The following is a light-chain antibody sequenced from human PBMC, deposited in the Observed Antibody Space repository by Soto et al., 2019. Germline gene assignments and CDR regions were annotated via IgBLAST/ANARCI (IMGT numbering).Light chain of an antibody. V-gene: IGLV2-8*01. J-gene: IGLJ2*01. CDR2: EVN. CDR1: TSDVGYYNY. CDR3: SSYAGSSNFVV. Sequence: QSVLTQPPSASGSPGQSVTISCTGTTSDVGYYNYVSWYQQHPGKAPKLMIYEVNKRPSGVPDRFSGSKSGNTASLTVSGLQAEDEADYYCSSYAGSSNFVVVGGGNKLTVL.